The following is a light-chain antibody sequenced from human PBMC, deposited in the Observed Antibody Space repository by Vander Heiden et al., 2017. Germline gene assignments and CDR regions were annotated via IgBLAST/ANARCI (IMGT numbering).Light chain of an antibody. CDR1: QSVSSN. Sequence: EIVMTQSPATLSVSPGERATLSCRASQSVSSNLAWYQQKPGQAPRLLIYGASTRATGIPARFSGSGYGTEFTLTISSRQSEDSAVYYCQQYNNWPPITFGGGTKVEIK. CDR2: GAS. J-gene: IGKJ4*01. V-gene: IGKV3D-15*01. CDR3: QQYNNWPPIT.